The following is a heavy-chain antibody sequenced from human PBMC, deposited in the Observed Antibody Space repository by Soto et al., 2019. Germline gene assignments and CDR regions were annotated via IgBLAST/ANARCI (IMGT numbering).Heavy chain of an antibody. CDR3: AKGQGGSPPGGMDV. Sequence: QVVLVESGGGVFQPGRALRLSCAASGFDFPNDGMLWVGRPPGKGLGWVELISLDGTTIHYGDSMKGRFTISRDNSKNTLFLQMNSLRPEDTGVYYCAKGQGGSPPGGMDVWGQGTTVTVSS. J-gene: IGHJ6*02. V-gene: IGHV3-30*18. D-gene: IGHD3-10*01. CDR2: ISLDGTTI. CDR1: GFDFPNDG.